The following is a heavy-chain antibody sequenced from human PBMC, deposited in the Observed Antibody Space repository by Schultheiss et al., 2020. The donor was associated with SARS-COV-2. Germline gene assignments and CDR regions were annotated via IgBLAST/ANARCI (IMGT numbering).Heavy chain of an antibody. Sequence: GESLKISCAASGFTFSSYGMHWVRQAPGKGLEWVAVIWYDGSNKYYADSVKGRFTISRDNSKNTLYLQMNSLRAEDTAVYYCARGYSYGHHFDYWGQGTLVTVSS. D-gene: IGHD5-18*01. CDR3: ARGYSYGHHFDY. CDR2: IWYDGSNK. CDR1: GFTFSSYG. V-gene: IGHV3-33*01. J-gene: IGHJ4*02.